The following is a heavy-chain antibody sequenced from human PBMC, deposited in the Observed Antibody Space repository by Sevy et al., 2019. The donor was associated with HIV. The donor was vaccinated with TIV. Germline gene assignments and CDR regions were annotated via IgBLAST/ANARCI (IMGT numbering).Heavy chain of an antibody. CDR2: ISYDGSNK. V-gene: IGHV3-30*18. CDR1: GFTFSSYG. J-gene: IGHJ1*01. Sequence: GGSLRLSCAASGFTFSSYGMHWVRQAPGKGLEWVAVISYDGSNKYYADSVKGRFTISIDNSKNTLYLQMNSLRAEDTAVYYCAKKEPGYYDSSGYSTQYFQHWGQGTLVTVSS. D-gene: IGHD3-22*01. CDR3: AKKEPGYYDSSGYSTQYFQH.